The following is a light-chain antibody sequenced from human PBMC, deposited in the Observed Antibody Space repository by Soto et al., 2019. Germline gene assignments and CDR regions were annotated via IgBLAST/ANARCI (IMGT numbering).Light chain of an antibody. J-gene: IGKJ1*01. V-gene: IGKV3-15*01. CDR2: GAS. CDR1: QSVNSN. Sequence: EIVMTQSPATLSVSPGEGATLSCRASQSVNSNLAWYQQKPGQAPRLLIIGASSRAPGIPSGFSGSGSGTEFTLPISSRQSEDLAVYYCQQYNNWPWTFGLGTKVEV. CDR3: QQYNNWPWT.